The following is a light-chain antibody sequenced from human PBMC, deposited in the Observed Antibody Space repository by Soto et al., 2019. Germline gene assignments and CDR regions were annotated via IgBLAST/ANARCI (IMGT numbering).Light chain of an antibody. CDR2: AAT. J-gene: IGKJ2*01. V-gene: IGKV1-17*01. CDR1: QSISSY. Sequence: DIQMTQSPSSLSASVGDRVTITCRASQSISSYLDWFQHKPGKAPVHLISAATTLRRGVPSRFYGSVSGTDFTLTIRGLQPEDSETYYCLQYHGYPYKFGPGTKVDIK. CDR3: LQYHGYPYK.